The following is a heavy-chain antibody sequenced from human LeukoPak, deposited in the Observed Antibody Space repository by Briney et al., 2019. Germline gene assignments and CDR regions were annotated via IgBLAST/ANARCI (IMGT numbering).Heavy chain of an antibody. CDR3: ARDLGREGVRLHAFDI. V-gene: IGHV3-48*02. D-gene: IGHD3-10*01. CDR2: VSSGSGII. CDR1: GFTFSIYS. J-gene: IGHJ3*02. Sequence: PGGSLRLSCAASGFTFSIYSMNWVRQAPGKGLEWVSYVSSGSGIIYYADSVKGRSTISRDNAKNSLYLQMNSLRDEDTAVYYCARDLGREGVRLHAFDIWGQGTMVTVSS.